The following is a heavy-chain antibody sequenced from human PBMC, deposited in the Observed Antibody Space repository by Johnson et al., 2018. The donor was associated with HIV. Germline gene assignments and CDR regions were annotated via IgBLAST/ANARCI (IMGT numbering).Heavy chain of an antibody. D-gene: IGHD1-1*01. Sequence: QVQLVESGGGVVQPGRSLRLSCAASRFTFNSYAMHWVRQASGKGLEWVAVISYDGSNKYYADSVKGRFTISRDNSKNTLYLQMNSLRAEDTAVYYCAREELEPDVFDIWGQGTMVTVSS. V-gene: IGHV3-30-3*01. CDR2: ISYDGSNK. CDR3: AREELEPDVFDI. J-gene: IGHJ3*02. CDR1: RFTFNSYA.